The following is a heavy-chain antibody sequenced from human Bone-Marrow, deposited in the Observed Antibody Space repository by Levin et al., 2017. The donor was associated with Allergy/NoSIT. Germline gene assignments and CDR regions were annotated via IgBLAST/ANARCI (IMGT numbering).Heavy chain of an antibody. CDR3: AKARGLNYDILTGPDF. CDR2: ISFDGKNT. J-gene: IGHJ4*02. CDR1: GFTFRGHG. V-gene: IGHV3-30*18. D-gene: IGHD3-9*01. Sequence: GGSLRLSCAASGFTFRGHGIYWVRQAPGKGLEWVASISFDGKNTYYADSVKGRFTISRDNSKNTLYLQLRSLRAEDTALYYCAKARGLNYDILTGPDFWGQGTVVAVSS.